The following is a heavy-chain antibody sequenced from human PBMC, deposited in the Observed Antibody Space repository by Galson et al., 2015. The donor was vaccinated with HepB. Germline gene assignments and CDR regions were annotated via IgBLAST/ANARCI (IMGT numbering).Heavy chain of an antibody. D-gene: IGHD6-13*01. Sequence: SLRLSCAASGFTFSSYSMNWVRQAPGKGLEWVSSISSSSSYIYYADSVKGRFTISRDNAKNSLYLQMNSLRAEDTAVYYCARDIGDLGSSWYRYYFDYWGQGTLVTVSS. CDR3: ARDIGDLGSSWYRYYFDY. V-gene: IGHV3-21*01. CDR1: GFTFSSYS. J-gene: IGHJ4*02. CDR2: ISSSSSYI.